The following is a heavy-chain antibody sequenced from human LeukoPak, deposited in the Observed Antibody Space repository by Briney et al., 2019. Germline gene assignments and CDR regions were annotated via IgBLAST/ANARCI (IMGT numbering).Heavy chain of an antibody. CDR3: ARRYSYGLYYFDY. V-gene: IGHV5-51*01. D-gene: IGHD5-18*01. J-gene: IGHJ4*02. CDR2: IYPGDSDT. CDR1: GYSFTSYW. Sequence: ESLKISCQGSGYSFTSYWIGWVRQMPGKGLEWMGIIYPGDSDTRYSPSFQGQVTISADKSISTAYLQWSCLKASDTAMYYCARRYSYGLYYFDYWGQGTLVTVSS.